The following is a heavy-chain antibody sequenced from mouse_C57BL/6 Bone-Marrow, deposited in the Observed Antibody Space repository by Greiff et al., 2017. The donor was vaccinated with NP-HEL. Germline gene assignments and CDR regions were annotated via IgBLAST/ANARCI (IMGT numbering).Heavy chain of an antibody. V-gene: IGHV1-53*01. J-gene: IGHJ2*01. Sequence: QVQLQQPGTELVKPGASVKLSCKASGYTFTSYWMHWVKQRPGQGLEWIGNINPSNGGTNYNEKFKSKATLTVDKSSSTAYMQLSSLTSDDSAVYYCARGFSYVYDFPDYWGQGTTLTVSS. CDR2: INPSNGGT. D-gene: IGHD2-2*01. CDR1: GYTFTSYW. CDR3: ARGFSYVYDFPDY.